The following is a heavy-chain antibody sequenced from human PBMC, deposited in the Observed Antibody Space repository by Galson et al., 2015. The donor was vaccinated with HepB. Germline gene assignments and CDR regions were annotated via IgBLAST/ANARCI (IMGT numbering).Heavy chain of an antibody. J-gene: IGHJ2*01. Sequence: VKVSCKASGYTFTSYAMNWVRRAPGQGLEWMGWINTNTGNPTYAQGFTGRFVFSLDTSVSTAYLQISSLKAEDTAVYYCARDKRDLLRYFDWFPSNHYWYFDLWGRGTLVTVSS. CDR1: GYTFTSYA. CDR2: INTNTGNP. D-gene: IGHD3-9*01. CDR3: ARDKRDLLRYFDWFPSNHYWYFDL. V-gene: IGHV7-4-1*02.